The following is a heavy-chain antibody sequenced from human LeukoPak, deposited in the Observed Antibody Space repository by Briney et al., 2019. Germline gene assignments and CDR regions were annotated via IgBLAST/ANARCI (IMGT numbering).Heavy chain of an antibody. CDR1: GGTFSSYA. Sequence: SVKVSCKASGGTFSSYAISWVRQAPGQGLEWMGGIIPIFGTANYAQKFQGRVTITTDESASTAYMELSSLRSEDTAVYYCARDAFGSGSYYNVYYFDYWGQGTLVTVSS. V-gene: IGHV1-69*05. CDR3: ARDAFGSGSYYNVYYFDY. D-gene: IGHD3-10*01. CDR2: IIPIFGTA. J-gene: IGHJ4*02.